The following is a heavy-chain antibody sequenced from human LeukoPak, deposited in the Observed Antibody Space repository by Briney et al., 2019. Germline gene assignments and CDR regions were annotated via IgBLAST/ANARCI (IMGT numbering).Heavy chain of an antibody. V-gene: IGHV6-1*01. CDR1: GDSVSSKSAA. Sequence: SQTLSLTCAISGDSVSSKSAAWNWIRQSPSRGLEWLGRTYYGSKWYNDYAESVKSRITTNADTSKNQFSLQLNSVTPEDTAVYYCARVDLGSAIFEPKWFDPWGQGTLVTVSS. CDR2: TYYGSKWYN. J-gene: IGHJ5*02. CDR3: ARVDLGSAIFEPKWFDP. D-gene: IGHD3-3*01.